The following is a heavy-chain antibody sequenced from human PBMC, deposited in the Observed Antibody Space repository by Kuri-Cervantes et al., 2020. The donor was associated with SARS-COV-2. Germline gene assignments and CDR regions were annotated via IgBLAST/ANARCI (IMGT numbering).Heavy chain of an antibody. Sequence: GGSLRLSCAASGFMFNRYAMHWVRQAPGKGLEWVAVISYDGSNKYYADSVKGRFTISRDNSKNTLYLQMNSLRAEDTAVYYCATIAIVVVFNNWFDPWGQGTLVTVSS. CDR1: GFMFNRYA. V-gene: IGHV3-30-3*01. CDR2: ISYDGSNK. CDR3: ATIAIVVVFNNWFDP. J-gene: IGHJ5*02. D-gene: IGHD2-2*01.